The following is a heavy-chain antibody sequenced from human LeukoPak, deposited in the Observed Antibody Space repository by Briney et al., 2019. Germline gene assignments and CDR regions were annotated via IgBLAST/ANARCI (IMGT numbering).Heavy chain of an antibody. CDR1: GYTLTELA. CDR3: ATVSRGYYDSSGYPFDY. V-gene: IGHV1-24*01. J-gene: IGHJ4*02. CDR2: FDSEGGET. D-gene: IGHD3-22*01. Sequence: GASVTVSCKVSGYTLTELAMHWVRQAPGKGIEWMGGFDSEGGETIYAQKFQGRVTMTEDTSTDTAYMELSSLRSEDTAVYYCATVSRGYYDSSGYPFDYWGQGTLVTVSS.